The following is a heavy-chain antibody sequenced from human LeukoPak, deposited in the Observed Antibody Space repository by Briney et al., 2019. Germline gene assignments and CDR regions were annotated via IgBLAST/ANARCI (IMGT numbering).Heavy chain of an antibody. CDR3: AKAGVRYFDSSGLYAFDF. J-gene: IGHJ3*01. CDR1: GGSISSTSYY. CDR2: IYYSGST. V-gene: IGHV4-39*01. D-gene: IGHD3-22*01. Sequence: PSETLSLTCAVSGGSISSTSYYWAWIRQPPGKGLEWIGTIYYSGSTHHNPSLKSRVTMSVDTSRNQFSLKLSSVDAADTAVYYCAKAGVRYFDSSGLYAFDFWGQGTTVTVSS.